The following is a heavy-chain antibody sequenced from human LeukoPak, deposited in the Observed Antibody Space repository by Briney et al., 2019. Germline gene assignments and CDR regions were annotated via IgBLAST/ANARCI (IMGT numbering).Heavy chain of an antibody. Sequence: SETLPLTCTVSGGSISSGGYYWSWIRQHPGKGLEWIGYIYYSGSTYYNPSLKSRVTISVDTSKNQFSLKLSSVTAADTAVYYCARFSAWSGYLGLNYWGQGTLVTVSS. CDR3: ARFSAWSGYLGLNY. V-gene: IGHV4-31*03. J-gene: IGHJ4*02. D-gene: IGHD3-3*01. CDR1: GGSISSGGYY. CDR2: IYYSGST.